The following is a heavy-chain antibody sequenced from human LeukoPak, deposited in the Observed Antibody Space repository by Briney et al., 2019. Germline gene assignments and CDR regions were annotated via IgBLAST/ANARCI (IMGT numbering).Heavy chain of an antibody. Sequence: ASVKVSCKASGYTFTGYYMHWVRQAPGQGLEWMGWINPNSGGTNYAQKFQGRVTMTRDTSISTAYMEQSRLRSDDTAVYYCARDPGRIAGYYYMDVWGKGTTVTVSS. V-gene: IGHV1-2*02. J-gene: IGHJ6*03. D-gene: IGHD3-16*02. CDR1: GYTFTGYY. CDR3: ARDPGRIAGYYYMDV. CDR2: INPNSGGT.